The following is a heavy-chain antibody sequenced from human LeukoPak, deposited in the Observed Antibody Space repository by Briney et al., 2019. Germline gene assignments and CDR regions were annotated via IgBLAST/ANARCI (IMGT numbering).Heavy chain of an antibody. CDR1: GGSFSSYY. CDR3: ARGYCSSTSCFRGRGNRLNWFDP. V-gene: IGHV4-34*01. D-gene: IGHD2-2*01. Sequence: SETLSLTCAVYGGSFSSYYWSWIRQPPGKGLEWIGEINHSGSTNYNPSLKSRVTISVDTSKNQFSLKLSSVTAADTAVYYCARGYCSSTSCFRGRGNRLNWFDPWGQGTTVTVSS. J-gene: IGHJ5*01. CDR2: INHSGST.